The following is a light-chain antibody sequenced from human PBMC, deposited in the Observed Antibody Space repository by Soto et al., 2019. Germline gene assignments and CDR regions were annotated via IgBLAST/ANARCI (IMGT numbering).Light chain of an antibody. CDR2: DAS. CDR1: QGIGST. Sequence: THSAAALSVSPGEGATLSCRASQGIGSTLAWYQHKPGQTPRLLIYDASTRATGVPARFSGSGSGTEFTLTISRLEPEDFAVYYCQQYDSPPRPFGQGTKVDIK. V-gene: IGKV3-15*01. CDR3: QQYDSPPRP. J-gene: IGKJ1*01.